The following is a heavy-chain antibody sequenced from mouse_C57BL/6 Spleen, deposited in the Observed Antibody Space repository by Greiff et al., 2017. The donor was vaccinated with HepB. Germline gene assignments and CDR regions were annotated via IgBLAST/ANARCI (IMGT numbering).Heavy chain of an antibody. Sequence: VKLQQSGAELARPGASVKLSCKASGYTFTSYGISWVKQRTGQGLEWIGEIYPRSGNTYYNEKFKGKATLTADKSSSTAYMELRSLTSEDSAVYFCASAAQGLDYWGQGTTLTVSS. CDR3: ASAAQGLDY. D-gene: IGHD3-2*02. V-gene: IGHV1-81*01. CDR1: GYTFTSYG. J-gene: IGHJ2*01. CDR2: IYPRSGNT.